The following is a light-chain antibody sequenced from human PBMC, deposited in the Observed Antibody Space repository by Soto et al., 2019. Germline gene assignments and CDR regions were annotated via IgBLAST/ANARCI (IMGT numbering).Light chain of an antibody. CDR2: ETT. J-gene: IGLJ2*01. CDR3: CSYAGSAAVL. V-gene: IGLV2-23*01. CDR1: SSDVGSYNL. Sequence: QSALTQPASVSGSPGQSITISCTGTSSDVGSYNLVSWYQQHPGRAPKLIIYETTKRPSGVSNRFSGSKSGNTASVTVSGLQAEDEADYYCCSYAGSAAVLFGGGIKLTVL.